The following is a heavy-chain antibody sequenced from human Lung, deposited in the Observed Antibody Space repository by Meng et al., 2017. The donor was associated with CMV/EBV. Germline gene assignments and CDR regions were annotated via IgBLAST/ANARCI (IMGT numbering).Heavy chain of an antibody. CDR1: GYTFTNYV. V-gene: IGHV1-18*01. J-gene: IGHJ6*02. CDR2: VSGYNDNT. Sequence: ASVKVSXKASGYTFTNYVINWVRQAPGQGLEWMGWVSGYNDNTKYAQKLQDRVTMTTDISTSTAYMELRSPRSDDTAIYYCARTYCSSTSCSPPYYYAMDVWGQGXTVTVSS. D-gene: IGHD2-2*01. CDR3: ARTYCSSTSCSPPYYYAMDV.